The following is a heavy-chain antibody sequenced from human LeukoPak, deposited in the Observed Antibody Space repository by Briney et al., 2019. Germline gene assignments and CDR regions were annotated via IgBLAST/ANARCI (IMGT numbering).Heavy chain of an antibody. D-gene: IGHD3-10*01. CDR2: ISGSGGST. V-gene: IGHV3-23*01. J-gene: IGHJ3*02. CDR1: GFTFSSYA. CDR3: AKDIYGSGSYYNSGAFDI. Sequence: GGSLRLSCAASGFTFSSYAMSWVRQAPGKGLEWVSAISGSGGSTYYADSVKGRFTISRDNSKNTLYLQMNSLRAEDTAVYYCAKDIYGSGSYYNSGAFDIWGQGTMVTVSS.